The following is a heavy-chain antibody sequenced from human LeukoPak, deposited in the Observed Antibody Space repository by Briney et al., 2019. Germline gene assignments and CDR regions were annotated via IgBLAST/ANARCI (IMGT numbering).Heavy chain of an antibody. J-gene: IGHJ4*02. CDR2: INHSGST. V-gene: IGHV4-34*01. CDR3: ARGTTVTTSH. D-gene: IGHD4-17*01. Sequence: PSETLSLTCAVYGGSFSGYYWSWIRQPPGKGLEWIGEINHSGSTNYNPSLKSRVTISVDTSKNQFSLKLSSVTAAGTAVYYCARGTTVTTSHWGQGTLVTVSS. CDR1: GGSFSGYY.